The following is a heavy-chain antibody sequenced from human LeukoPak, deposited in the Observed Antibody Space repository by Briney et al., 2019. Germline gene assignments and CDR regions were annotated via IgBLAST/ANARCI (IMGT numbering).Heavy chain of an antibody. CDR2: ISYDGSNK. CDR3: ARDVSPNWYFDL. CDR1: GFTFSSYG. V-gene: IGHV3-30*03. Sequence: GRSLRLSCAASGFTFSSYGMHWVRQAPGKGLEWVAVISYDGSNKYYADSVKGRFTISRDNSKNTLYLQMNSLRADDTAVYYCARDVSPNWYFDLWGRGTLVAVSS. J-gene: IGHJ2*01.